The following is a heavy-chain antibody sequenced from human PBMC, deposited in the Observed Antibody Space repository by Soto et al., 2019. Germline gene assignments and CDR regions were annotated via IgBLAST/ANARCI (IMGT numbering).Heavy chain of an antibody. Sequence: GASVKVSCKASGYTFTSYGISWVRQAPGQGLEWMGWISAYNGNTNYAQKLQGRVTMTTDTSTSTAYMELRSLRSDDTAVYYCARVHVWGVDGSGWYWFDPWGQGTLVTVSS. CDR2: ISAYNGNT. V-gene: IGHV1-18*01. J-gene: IGHJ5*02. D-gene: IGHD3-16*01. CDR1: GYTFTSYG. CDR3: ARVHVWGVDGSGWYWFDP.